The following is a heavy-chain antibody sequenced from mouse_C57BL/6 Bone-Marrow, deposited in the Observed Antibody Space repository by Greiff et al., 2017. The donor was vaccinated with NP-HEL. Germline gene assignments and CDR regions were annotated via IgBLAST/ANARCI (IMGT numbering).Heavy chain of an antibody. CDR3: ARSRNSYSYAMDY. J-gene: IGHJ4*01. D-gene: IGHD5-2*01. V-gene: IGHV1-81*01. CDR2: IYPRSGNT. CDR1: GYTFTSYG. Sequence: QVQLQQSGAELARPGASVKLSCTASGYTFTSYGISWVKQTPGQGLEWIGEIYPRSGNTYYNEKLKGQATLTADKSSSTAYMELRSLTSEDSAVYFCARSRNSYSYAMDYWGQGTSVTVSS.